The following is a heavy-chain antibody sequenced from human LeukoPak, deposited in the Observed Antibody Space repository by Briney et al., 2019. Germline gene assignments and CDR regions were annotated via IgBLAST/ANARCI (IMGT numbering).Heavy chain of an antibody. Sequence: SETLSLTCTVSGGSISSYYWSWIRQPPGKGLEWIGYIYYSGSTNYNPSLKSRVTISVDTSKNQFSLKLSSVTAADTAVYYCASFVRYCSGGSCWNFDYWGQGTLVTVSS. CDR1: GGSISSYY. J-gene: IGHJ4*02. D-gene: IGHD2-15*01. CDR2: IYYSGST. CDR3: ASFVRYCSGGSCWNFDY. V-gene: IGHV4-59*12.